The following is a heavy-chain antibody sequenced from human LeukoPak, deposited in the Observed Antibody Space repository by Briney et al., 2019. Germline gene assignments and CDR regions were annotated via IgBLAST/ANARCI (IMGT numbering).Heavy chain of an antibody. Sequence: ASVKVSCKASGYXFTGYYIHWVRQAPGQGLEWMGWINPNSGGTNYAQKFQGRVTMTRDTSIGTAYMELSRLRSDDTAVYYCARDLGGIAVAGTLDYWGQGTLVTVSS. CDR1: GYXFTGYY. V-gene: IGHV1-2*02. CDR3: ARDLGGIAVAGTLDY. D-gene: IGHD6-19*01. J-gene: IGHJ4*02. CDR2: INPNSGGT.